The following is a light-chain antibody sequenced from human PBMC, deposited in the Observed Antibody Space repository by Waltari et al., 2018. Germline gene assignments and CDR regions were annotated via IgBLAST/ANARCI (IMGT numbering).Light chain of an antibody. CDR2: GNS. J-gene: IGLJ2*01. V-gene: IGLV1-40*01. CDR3: QSYDSSLSGSV. Sequence: QSVLTQPPSVSGAPGQRVPISCPGTSSNIGAGYVVHWYQQLPGTAPKLLIYGNSNRPSGVPDRFSGSKSGTSASLAITGLQAEDEADYYCQSYDSSLSGSVFGGGTKLTVL. CDR1: SSNIGAGYV.